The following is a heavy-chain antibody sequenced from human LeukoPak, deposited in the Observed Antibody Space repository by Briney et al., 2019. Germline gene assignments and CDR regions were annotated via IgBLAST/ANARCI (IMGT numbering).Heavy chain of an antibody. V-gene: IGHV3-23*01. J-gene: IGHJ4*02. CDR3: AKGIAGSRPPFDY. CDR1: GFTFSSYA. CDR2: ISGSGGST. Sequence: GGSLRLSREASGFTFSSYAMSWVRQAPGKGLEWVSGISGSGGSTYYADSVKGRFTISRDNSKNTLYLQMNSLRAEDTAVHYCAKGIAGSRPPFDYWGQGTLVTVSS.